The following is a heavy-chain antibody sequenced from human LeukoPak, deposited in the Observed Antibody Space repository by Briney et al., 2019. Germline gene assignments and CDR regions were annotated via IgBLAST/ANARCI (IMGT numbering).Heavy chain of an antibody. CDR3: ASPVATQLELRN. D-gene: IGHD1-7*01. CDR1: GYTFTGYY. CDR2: INPNSGGA. J-gene: IGHJ4*02. Sequence: ASVKVSCKASGYTFTGYYMHWVRQAPGQVLAWMGWINPNSGGANYAQKFQGRVTMTRDTSISTAYMELSRLRSDDTAVYYCASPVATQLELRNWGQGTLVTVSS. V-gene: IGHV1-2*02.